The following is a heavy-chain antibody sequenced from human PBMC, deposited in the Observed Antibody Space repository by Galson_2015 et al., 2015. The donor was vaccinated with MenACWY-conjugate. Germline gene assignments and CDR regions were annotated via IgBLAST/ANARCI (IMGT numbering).Heavy chain of an antibody. D-gene: IGHD6-19*01. J-gene: IGHJ6*02. CDR1: GFTFSDYY. CDR3: ARGGVTILAVALYGMDF. CDR2: INSNNRDT. Sequence: SLRLSCAASGFTFSDYYMSWVRHTPGKGLEWVSYINSNNRDTNYAESVRGRFTISRDNAKNLLYLQMNSLRAEDTAVHYCARGGVTILAVALYGMDFWGQGTPVTVSS. V-gene: IGHV3-11*06.